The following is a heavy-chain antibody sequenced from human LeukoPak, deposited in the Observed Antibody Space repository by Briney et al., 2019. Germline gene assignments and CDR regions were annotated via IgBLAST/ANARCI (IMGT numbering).Heavy chain of an antibody. CDR1: GFTFSTYE. D-gene: IGHD6-19*01. Sequence: GGSLRLSCAASGFTFSTYEMNWVRQAPGKGLEWVSYITSSGAAVYYADSVKGRFTVSRDNAQKILYLQMSSLRSEDTAFYYCARVYHSSPWQGVDYWGQGTLVTVSS. CDR3: ARVYHSSPWQGVDY. V-gene: IGHV3-48*03. J-gene: IGHJ4*02. CDR2: ITSSGAAV.